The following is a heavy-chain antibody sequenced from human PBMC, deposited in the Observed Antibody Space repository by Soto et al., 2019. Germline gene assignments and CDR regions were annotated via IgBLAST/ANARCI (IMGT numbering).Heavy chain of an antibody. CDR2: IYYSGST. Sequence: SETLSLTCTVSGGSISSGGYYWSWIRQHPGKGLEWIGYIYYSGSTYYNPSLKSRVTISVDTSKNQFSLKLSSVTAADTAVYYCAREGYCSSTSCYDWFDPWGQGTLVT. CDR3: AREGYCSSTSCYDWFDP. V-gene: IGHV4-31*03. CDR1: GGSISSGGYY. D-gene: IGHD2-2*01. J-gene: IGHJ5*02.